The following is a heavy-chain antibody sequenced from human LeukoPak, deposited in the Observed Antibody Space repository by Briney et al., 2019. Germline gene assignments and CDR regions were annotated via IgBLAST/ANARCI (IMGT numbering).Heavy chain of an antibody. CDR2: ISGSGGST. V-gene: IGHV3-23*01. CDR3: ARDLPYYYYMDV. CDR1: GFTFSSYA. J-gene: IGHJ6*03. Sequence: HAGGSLRLPCAASGFTFSSYAMSWVRQAPGKGLEWVSAISGSGGSTYYADSLKGRFTISRDNAKNSVYLQMNSLRAEDTAVYYCARDLPYYYYMDVWGKGTTVTISS.